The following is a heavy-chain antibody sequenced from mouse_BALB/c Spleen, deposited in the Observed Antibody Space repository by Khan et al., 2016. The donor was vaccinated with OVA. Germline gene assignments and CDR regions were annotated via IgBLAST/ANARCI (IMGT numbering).Heavy chain of an antibody. J-gene: IGHJ3*01. V-gene: IGHV5-9*03. Sequence: EVELVESGGGLVKPGGSLKLSCAASGFTFSSFTMSWVRQTPEKRLEWVASISSGGDNTYYPDSVKGRFTIYSDNAKNNLYLQMSSLRSKDTALYYCARSNYGPFAYWGQGTLVTVSA. D-gene: IGHD1-1*02. CDR3: ARSNYGPFAY. CDR2: ISSGGDNT. CDR1: GFTFSSFT.